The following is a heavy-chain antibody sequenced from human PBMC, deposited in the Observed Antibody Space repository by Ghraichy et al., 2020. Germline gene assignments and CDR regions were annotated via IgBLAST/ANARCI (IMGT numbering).Heavy chain of an antibody. V-gene: IGHV3-23*01. CDR3: AKSHYYGSGTYNYYYGMDV. J-gene: IGHJ6*02. Sequence: ETLSLTCAVYGGSFSGYYLSWVRQAPGKGLEWVSGISGSGVSTYYADSVKGRFTISRDNSKNTVYLQMNSLRAEDTAVYYCAKSHYYGSGTYNYYYGMDVWGQGTTVTVSS. D-gene: IGHD3-10*01. CDR1: GGSFSGYY. CDR2: ISGSGVST.